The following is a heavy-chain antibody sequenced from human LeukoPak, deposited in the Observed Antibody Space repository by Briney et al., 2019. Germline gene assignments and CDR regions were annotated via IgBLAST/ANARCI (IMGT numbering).Heavy chain of an antibody. CDR2: IYYSGST. CDR1: GGSISSYY. J-gene: IGHJ3*02. V-gene: IGHV4-59*01. D-gene: IGHD3-10*01. Sequence: PSETLSLTCTVSGGSISSYYWSWIRQPLGKGLEWIGYIYYSGSTNYNPSLKSRVTISVDTSKNQFSLKLSSVTAADTAVYYCARGSAGVLSDAFDIWGQGTMVTVSS. CDR3: ARGSAGVLSDAFDI.